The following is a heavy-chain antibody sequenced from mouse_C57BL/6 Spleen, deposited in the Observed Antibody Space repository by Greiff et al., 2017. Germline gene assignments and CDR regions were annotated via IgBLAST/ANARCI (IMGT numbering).Heavy chain of an antibody. Sequence: QVQLKQSGPGLVQPSQSLSITCTVSGFSLTSYGVHWVRQSPGKGLEWLGVIWSGGSTDYNAAFISRLSISKDNSKSHVFFKMNSLQADDTAIYYCDRGDYYGSSPYFDYWGQGTTLTVSS. CDR1: GFSLTSYG. J-gene: IGHJ2*01. CDR3: DRGDYYGSSPYFDY. D-gene: IGHD1-1*01. V-gene: IGHV2-2*01. CDR2: IWSGGST.